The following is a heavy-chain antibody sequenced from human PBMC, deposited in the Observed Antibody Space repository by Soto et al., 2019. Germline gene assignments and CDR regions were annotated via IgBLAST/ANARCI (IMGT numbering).Heavy chain of an antibody. V-gene: IGHV4-4*07. Sequence: WIWIRQPAGKGLEWIGRVFTTGDTNYNPSLKSRVTVSLDTSKNQFSLKLSSVTAADTAVYYCAREYSSSSGRTLDIWGQGTMVTVTS. J-gene: IGHJ3*02. CDR2: VFTTGDT. D-gene: IGHD6-6*01. CDR3: AREYSSSSGRTLDI.